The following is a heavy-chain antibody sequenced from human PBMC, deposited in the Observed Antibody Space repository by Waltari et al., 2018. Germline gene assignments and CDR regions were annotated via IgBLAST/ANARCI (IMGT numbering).Heavy chain of an antibody. CDR3: ARATGTGPFDY. J-gene: IGHJ4*02. CDR1: GGSISSGDYY. V-gene: IGHV4-30-4*01. D-gene: IGHD1-1*01. Sequence: QVQLQESGPGLVKPSQTLSLTCTVSGGSISSGDYYWGWIRQPPGKGLEWIGYSYYSGSTYYNPSLKRRVTISVDTSKNQFSLKLSSVTAADTAVYYCARATGTGPFDYWGQGTLVTVSS. CDR2: SYYSGST.